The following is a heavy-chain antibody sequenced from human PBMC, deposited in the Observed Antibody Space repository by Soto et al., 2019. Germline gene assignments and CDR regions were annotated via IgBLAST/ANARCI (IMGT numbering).Heavy chain of an antibody. J-gene: IGHJ4*02. CDR3: VKDRWVDY. CDR1: GFTFSTYA. D-gene: IGHD3-16*01. CDR2: ISSNGGST. Sequence: LRLSCSASGFTFSTYAMHWVRQAPGRGLQYVSSISSNGGSTYYPDSVKGRFTISRDNSKNTLYLQMSSLRAEDTAVYYCVKDRWVDYWGQGTLVTVSS. V-gene: IGHV3-64D*06.